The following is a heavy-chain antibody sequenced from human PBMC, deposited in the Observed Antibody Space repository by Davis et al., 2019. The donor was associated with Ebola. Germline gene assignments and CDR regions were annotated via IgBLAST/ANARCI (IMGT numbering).Heavy chain of an antibody. Sequence: GESLKISCKGSGYSFTSYWIGWVRQMPGKGLEWMGIIYPGDSDTRYSPSFQGQVTISADKSISTAYLQWSSLKASDTAMYYCARHVDKLVDFWSGYHYYYYYMDVWGKGTTVTVSS. J-gene: IGHJ6*03. CDR1: GYSFTSYW. CDR3: ARHVDKLVDFWSGYHYYYYYMDV. V-gene: IGHV5-51*01. D-gene: IGHD3-3*01. CDR2: IYPGDSDT.